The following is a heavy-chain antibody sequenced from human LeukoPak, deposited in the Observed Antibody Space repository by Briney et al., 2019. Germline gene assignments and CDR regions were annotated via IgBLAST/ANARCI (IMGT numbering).Heavy chain of an antibody. CDR3: ARVNPDGYKTAFDY. V-gene: IGHV1-69*13. CDR2: IIPIFGTA. Sequence: SVKVSCKASGGTFSSYAISWVRQAPGQGLEWMGGIIPIFGTANYAQKFQGRVTITADESTSTAYMELSSLRSEDTAVCYCARVNPDGYKTAFDYWGQGTLVTVSS. J-gene: IGHJ4*02. D-gene: IGHD5-24*01. CDR1: GGTFSSYA.